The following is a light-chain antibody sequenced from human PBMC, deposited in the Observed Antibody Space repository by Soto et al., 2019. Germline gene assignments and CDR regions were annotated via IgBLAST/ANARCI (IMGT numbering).Light chain of an antibody. J-gene: IGLJ2*01. CDR1: SSNVGGYNY. CDR3: SSSAGSNHFAV. V-gene: IGLV2-8*01. CDR2: EVS. Sequence: QSALTQPPSASGSPGQSVTVSCTGTSSNVGGYNYVSWYQQYPGKAPKLMIYEVSKRPSGVPDRFSGSKSGNTASLTVSGLQPEEDEDYYCSSSAGSNHFAVFGGGTKLTVL.